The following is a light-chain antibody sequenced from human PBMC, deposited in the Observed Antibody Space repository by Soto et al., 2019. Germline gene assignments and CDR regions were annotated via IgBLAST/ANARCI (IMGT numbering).Light chain of an antibody. CDR3: HLFNPEPPKA. CDR2: SAS. Sequence: DIVMTQSPATLSVSPGERATLSCRASQNISTNVAWYQQKPGQAPRLLLLSASSRLSDIPARFRGSGSGTAFTLTSSGLQSEDVEGYYCHLFNPEPPKAFGQGNKVEFK. CDR1: QNISTN. V-gene: IGKV3-15*01. J-gene: IGKJ1*01.